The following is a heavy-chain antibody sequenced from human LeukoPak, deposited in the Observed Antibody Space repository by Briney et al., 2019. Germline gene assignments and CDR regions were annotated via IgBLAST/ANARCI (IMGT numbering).Heavy chain of an antibody. CDR1: GYTFTSYG. Sequence: ASVKVSCKASGYTFTSYGISWVRQAPGQGLEWMGWISAYNGNTNYAQKLQGRVTMTTDTSTSTAYMELRSLRSDDTAVYYCARGGRYYDSSGYSGDAFDIWGQGTMVTVSS. V-gene: IGHV1-18*01. D-gene: IGHD3-22*01. J-gene: IGHJ3*02. CDR3: ARGGRYYDSSGYSGDAFDI. CDR2: ISAYNGNT.